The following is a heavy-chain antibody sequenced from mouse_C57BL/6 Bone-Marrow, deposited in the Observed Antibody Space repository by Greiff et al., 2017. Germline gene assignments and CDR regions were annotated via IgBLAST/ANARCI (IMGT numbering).Heavy chain of an antibody. CDR1: GYTFTSYW. V-gene: IGHV1-5*01. Sequence: VQLQQSGTVLARPGASVKMSCKTSGYTFTSYWMHWVKQRPGQGLEWIGAIYPGNSDTSYNQKFKGKAKLTAVTSASTAYMELSSLTNEDSAVYYCTRSGGHYYYGSSLFFDYWGQGTTLTVSS. J-gene: IGHJ2*01. D-gene: IGHD1-1*01. CDR3: TRSGGHYYYGSSLFFDY. CDR2: IYPGNSDT.